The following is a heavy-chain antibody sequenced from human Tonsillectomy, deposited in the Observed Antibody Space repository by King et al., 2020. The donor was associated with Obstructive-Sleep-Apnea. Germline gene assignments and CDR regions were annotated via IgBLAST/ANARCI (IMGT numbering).Heavy chain of an antibody. V-gene: IGHV3-9*01. CDR2: ISWKSSSI. D-gene: IGHD2-15*01. J-gene: IGHJ6*02. CDR1: GFTFDDYA. Sequence: EVQLVESGGDLVQPGRSLRLSCAASGFTFDDYAMHWVRQPPGKGLEWVSSISWKSSSIGYADSVKGRFTISRDNAKSSLYLQMNSLRVEDTALYFCAKGIGCSSPQYYYGRDGWGQGTTVTVSS. CDR3: AKGIGCSSPQYYYGRDG.